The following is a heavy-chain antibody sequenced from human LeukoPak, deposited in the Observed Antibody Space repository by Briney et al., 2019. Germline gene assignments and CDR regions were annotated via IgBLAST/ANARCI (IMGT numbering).Heavy chain of an antibody. V-gene: IGHV3-30*18. CDR3: AKRLTVPLYYFDY. Sequence: GGSLRLSCAASGFIFSSYGMHWVRQAPGKGLEWVAVISYDGSNKYYADSVKGRFTISRDNSKNTVYLQMNSLRAGDTAVYYCAKRLTVPLYYFDYWGQGTLVTVSS. D-gene: IGHD2-8*02. CDR1: GFIFSSYG. J-gene: IGHJ4*02. CDR2: ISYDGSNK.